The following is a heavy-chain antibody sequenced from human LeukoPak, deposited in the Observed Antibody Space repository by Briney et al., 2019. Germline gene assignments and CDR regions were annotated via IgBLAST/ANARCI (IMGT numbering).Heavy chain of an antibody. CDR1: GYTFTSYG. CDR3: ARAYYYDSSGYYYSDY. Sequence: ASVKVSCKASGYTFTSYGISWVRQAPGQGLEWMGWINTNTGNPTYAQGFTGRFVFSLDTSVSTAYLQISSLKAEDTAVYYCARAYYYDSSGYYYSDYWGQGTLVTVSS. D-gene: IGHD3-22*01. V-gene: IGHV7-4-1*02. CDR2: INTNTGNP. J-gene: IGHJ4*02.